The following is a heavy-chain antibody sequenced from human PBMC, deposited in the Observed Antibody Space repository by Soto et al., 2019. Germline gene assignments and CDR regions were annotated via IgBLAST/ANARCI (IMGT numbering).Heavy chain of an antibody. CDR2: INSDGTTV. Sequence: EVQLVESGGGLVQPGGSLRLSCSASGFIFSTYSMNWVRQAPGKGLEWLSYINSDGTTVYYVDSVKGRFTISRDNAKNSVYLQMNSLTDEDTAVYYCVREGQSGSYSAAWGQGTLVTVAS. CDR1: GFIFSTYS. V-gene: IGHV3-48*02. J-gene: IGHJ4*02. D-gene: IGHD1-26*01. CDR3: VREGQSGSYSAA.